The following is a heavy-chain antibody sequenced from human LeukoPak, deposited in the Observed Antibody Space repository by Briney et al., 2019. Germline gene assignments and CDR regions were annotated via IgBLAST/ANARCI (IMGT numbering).Heavy chain of an antibody. Sequence: SETLSLTCTVSGGSISNSHYYWGWIRQPPGKGLEWIGSIHYGGSTYYNPSLKSRVTISVDTSKNQFSLNLSSVTAADTAVYYCARPGQLGYCGGGSCYFWVYWGQGTLVTVSS. CDR2: IHYGGST. CDR3: ARPGQLGYCGGGSCYFWVY. D-gene: IGHD2-15*01. V-gene: IGHV4-39*01. CDR1: GGSISNSHYY. J-gene: IGHJ4*02.